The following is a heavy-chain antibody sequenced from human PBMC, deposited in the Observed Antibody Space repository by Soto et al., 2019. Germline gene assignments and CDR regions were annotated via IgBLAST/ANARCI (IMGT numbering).Heavy chain of an antibody. V-gene: IGHV4-39*01. CDR3: ARIVVIPAAPDYYNYYGVDV. CDR1: GGSISSSSYY. CDR2: MYYSGST. Sequence: SETLSLTCTVSGGSISSSSYYWAWIRQPPRKGLEWIGNMYYSGSTYYNPSLKSRVTMSVDTSKNQFSLKLSSVTAADTSVYYCARIVVIPAAPDYYNYYGVDVWGQGTTVTVSS. J-gene: IGHJ6*02. D-gene: IGHD2-2*01.